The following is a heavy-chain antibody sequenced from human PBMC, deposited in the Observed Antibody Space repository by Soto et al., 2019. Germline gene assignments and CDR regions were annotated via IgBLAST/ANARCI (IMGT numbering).Heavy chain of an antibody. CDR1: GFTFSRYS. V-gene: IGHV3-21*01. J-gene: IGHJ4*02. CDR3: ARDQGYCGGTSCYYFDY. CDR2: ISSSSSDI. D-gene: IGHD2-2*01. Sequence: AGGSLRLSCAASGFTFSRYSMNWVRQAPGKGLEWVSSISSSSSDIHYADLVKGRFTISRDNAKNSVYLQMNSLRAEDTAVYYCARDQGYCGGTSCYYFDYWGQGTLVTVSS.